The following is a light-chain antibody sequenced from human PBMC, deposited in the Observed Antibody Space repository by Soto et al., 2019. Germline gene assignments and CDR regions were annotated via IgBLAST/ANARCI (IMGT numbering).Light chain of an antibody. CDR2: DAS. V-gene: IGKV3-20*01. CDR1: QSVTHSF. Sequence: EIVVTQSPGTLSLSPGERGTLSCRASQSVTHSFLAWYQQKPGQAPRLLIYDASSRATGITDRFSGSGSGTYFTLTISRLEPEDFAVYYCLQYGSLPNTFGPGTRVDLK. CDR3: LQYGSLPNT. J-gene: IGKJ3*01.